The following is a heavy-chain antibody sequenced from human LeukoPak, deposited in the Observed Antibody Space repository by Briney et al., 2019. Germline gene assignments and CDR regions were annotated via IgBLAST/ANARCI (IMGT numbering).Heavy chain of an antibody. Sequence: ASVKVSCKASGYTFTGYYMHWVRQAPGQGLEWMGWINPNSGGTNYAQKFQGRVTMARDTSISTAYMELSRLRSDDTAVYYCAREREGYYYYYMDVWGKGTTVTVSS. V-gene: IGHV1-2*02. CDR3: AREREGYYYYYMDV. CDR1: GYTFTGYY. J-gene: IGHJ6*03. CDR2: INPNSGGT.